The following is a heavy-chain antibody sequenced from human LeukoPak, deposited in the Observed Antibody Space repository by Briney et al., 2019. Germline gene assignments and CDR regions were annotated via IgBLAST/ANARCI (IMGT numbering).Heavy chain of an antibody. CDR1: GFTFSSYA. Sequence: GGSLRLSCAASGFTFSSYAMSWVRQAPGKGLEWVSVISGSGGSTYYADSVKGRFTISRDNSKNTLYLQMNSLRTEDTAVYYCARVKYGSFDYWGQGALVTVSS. V-gene: IGHV3-23*01. CDR3: ARVKYGSFDY. D-gene: IGHD1-26*01. J-gene: IGHJ4*02. CDR2: ISGSGGST.